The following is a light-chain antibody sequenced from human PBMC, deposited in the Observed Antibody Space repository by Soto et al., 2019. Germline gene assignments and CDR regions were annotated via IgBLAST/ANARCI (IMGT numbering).Light chain of an antibody. CDR3: QQYTDWPLT. Sequence: EIVLTQSPGTLSLSPGDRATLSCRASQSVGSSYLAWYQQKPGQAPRLVIYGPSTRATGIPDRFSGSGSGTDFTLTISRLEPEDFAVYYCQQYTDWPLTFGQGTKVDIK. V-gene: IGKV3-20*01. CDR2: GPS. J-gene: IGKJ1*01. CDR1: QSVGSSY.